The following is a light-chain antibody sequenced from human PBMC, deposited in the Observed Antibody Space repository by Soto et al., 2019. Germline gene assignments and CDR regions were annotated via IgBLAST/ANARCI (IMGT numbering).Light chain of an antibody. Sequence: DIQFAYSPSSLSSSVVDRVTITCRASQGISSYLAWYQQKPGKAPKLLIYAASTLQSGVPSRSSGSGSGTEFTLTISSLQPEDLATYYCQQLNSYPRSITFGQGTRLEIK. V-gene: IGKV1-9*01. CDR2: AAS. J-gene: IGKJ5*01. CDR1: QGISSY. CDR3: QQLNSYPRSIT.